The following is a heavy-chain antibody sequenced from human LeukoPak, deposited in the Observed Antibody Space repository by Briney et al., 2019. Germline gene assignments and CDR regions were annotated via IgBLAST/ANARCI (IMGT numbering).Heavy chain of an antibody. Sequence: ASVKVSCKASGYTFTGYYMHWVRQAPGQGLEWMGWINPNSGGTNYAQKFQGRVTMTRDTSISIAYMELSRLRSDDTAVYYCARGHIVVVTAIKERWFDPWGQGTLVTVSS. J-gene: IGHJ5*02. V-gene: IGHV1-2*02. CDR1: GYTFTGYY. CDR2: INPNSGGT. D-gene: IGHD2-21*02. CDR3: ARGHIVVVTAIKERWFDP.